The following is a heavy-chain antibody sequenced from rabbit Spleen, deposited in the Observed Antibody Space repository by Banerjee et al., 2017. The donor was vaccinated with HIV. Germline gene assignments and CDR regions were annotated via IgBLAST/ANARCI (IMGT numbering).Heavy chain of an antibody. V-gene: IGHV1S40*01. D-gene: IGHD8-1*01. CDR2: IDIGSSGFT. Sequence: QSLEESGGGLVKPGASLTLTCTASGVSFSSSYYMCWVRQAPGKGLEWIACIDIGSSGFTYFATWAKGRFTCSKTSSTTVTLQMTSLTVADTATYFCARDTGSSFSSYGMDLWGPGTLVTVS. CDR3: ARDTGSSFSSYGMDL. J-gene: IGHJ6*01. CDR1: GVSFSSSYY.